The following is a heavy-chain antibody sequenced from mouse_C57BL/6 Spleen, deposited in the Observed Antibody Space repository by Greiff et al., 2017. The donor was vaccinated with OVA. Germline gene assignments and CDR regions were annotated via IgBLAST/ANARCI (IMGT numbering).Heavy chain of an antibody. Sequence: ESGPGLVKPSQSLSLTCSVTGYSITSGYYWNWIRQFPGNKLEWMGYISYDGSNNYNPSLKNRISITRDTSKNQFFLKLNSVTTEDTATYDCAREIYYDYVYYAMDYWGQGTSVTVSS. CDR3: AREIYYDYVYYAMDY. CDR2: ISYDGSN. CDR1: GYSITSGYY. D-gene: IGHD2-4*01. J-gene: IGHJ4*01. V-gene: IGHV3-6*01.